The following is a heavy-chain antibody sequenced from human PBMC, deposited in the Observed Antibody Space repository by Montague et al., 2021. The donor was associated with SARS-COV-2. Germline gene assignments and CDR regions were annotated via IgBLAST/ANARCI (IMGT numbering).Heavy chain of an antibody. J-gene: IGHJ3*02. Sequence: SETLSLTCTVSGGSISRYSWTWIRQPPGKGLEWIGSIYNSGSTNYNPSLTSRVTISVDTSKNQFSLKLSSVAAADTAVYYCARVGRGSSWYEVVVDIWGQGTMVTVSS. V-gene: IGHV4-59*01. CDR2: IYNSGST. CDR3: ARVGRGSSWYEVVVDI. CDR1: GGSISRYS. D-gene: IGHD6-13*01.